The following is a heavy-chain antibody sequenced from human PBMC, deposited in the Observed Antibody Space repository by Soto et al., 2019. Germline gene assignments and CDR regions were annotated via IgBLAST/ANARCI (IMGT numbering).Heavy chain of an antibody. CDR2: IYHSGST. V-gene: IGHV4-30-2*01. CDR3: AGSPHQLLLPQPGWFDP. CDR1: GGSIISGGYS. D-gene: IGHD2-2*01. J-gene: IGHJ5*02. Sequence: SQTLSLTCAFSGGSIISGGYSWSWIRQPSGKGLEWIGYIYHSGSTYYNPSLKSRVTISVDRSKHQFSLKLSSVTAADTAVYYCAGSPHQLLLPQPGWFDPWGQGTLVTVSS.